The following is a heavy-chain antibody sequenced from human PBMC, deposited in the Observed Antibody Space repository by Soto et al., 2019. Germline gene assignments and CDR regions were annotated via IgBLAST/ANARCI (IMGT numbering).Heavy chain of an antibody. CDR1: GGSINSAGYD. CDR2: IYYSGST. D-gene: IGHD3-3*01. V-gene: IGHV4-31*03. CDR3: ARVGTIFGVVIPGFVFDI. J-gene: IGHJ3*02. Sequence: PSYTLSLTRTVSGGSINSAGYDWSGIRQHPGKGLEWIGYIYYSGSTYYNPSLKSRVTISVDTSKNQFSLKLSSVTAADTAVYYCARVGTIFGVVIPGFVFDIWGQGTMVTVSS.